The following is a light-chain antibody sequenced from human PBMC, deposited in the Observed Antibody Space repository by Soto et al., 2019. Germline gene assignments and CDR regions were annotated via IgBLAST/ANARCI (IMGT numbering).Light chain of an antibody. Sequence: QSVLTQPASVSGSPGQSIIISCTGTRSDVGTYNLVSWYQHHPGKAPKLLIYEVSKRPSGVSHRFSGSKSGNTASLTISGLQAEDEADYYCCAYAYSPYIFGSGTKLTVL. CDR2: EVS. CDR3: CAYAYSPYI. V-gene: IGLV2-23*02. CDR1: RSDVGTYNL. J-gene: IGLJ1*01.